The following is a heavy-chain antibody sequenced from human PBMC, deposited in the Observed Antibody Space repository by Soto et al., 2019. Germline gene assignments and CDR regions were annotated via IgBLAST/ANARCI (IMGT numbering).Heavy chain of an antibody. CDR1: GGTFSRYT. V-gene: IGHV1-69*04. CDR3: ARDVATMVRGGMDV. CDR2: LIPILGIA. J-gene: IGHJ6*03. D-gene: IGHD3-10*01. Sequence: QVQLVHSGAEVKKPGSSVKVSCKASGGTFSRYTISWVRQAPGPGLEWMGRLIPILGIANYAQKFQGRVTITADKSTSTAYRERSSLRSEDTAVYDCARDVATMVRGGMDVWGKGTTGTVAS.